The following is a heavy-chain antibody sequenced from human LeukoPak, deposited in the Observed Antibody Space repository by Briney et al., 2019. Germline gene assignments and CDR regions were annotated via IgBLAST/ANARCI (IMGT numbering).Heavy chain of an antibody. CDR1: GGSISSSNSY. CDR3: ATHVRGGNGFDP. D-gene: IGHD4-23*01. J-gene: IGHJ5*02. CDR2: ISHSGTI. Sequence: PSETLSLTCIVSGGSISSSNSYWDWIRQPPGRGLEWIGDISHSGTINYNPSLRTRVTISADTSKNQFSLKLNSVTAADTAVYYRATHVRGGNGFDPWGQGTLVTVSS. V-gene: IGHV4-39*01.